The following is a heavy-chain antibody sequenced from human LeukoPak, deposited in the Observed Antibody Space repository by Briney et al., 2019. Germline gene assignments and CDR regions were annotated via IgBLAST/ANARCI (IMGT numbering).Heavy chain of an antibody. Sequence: GGSLRLSCAASDFTFSSYSMNWVRQAPGKGLEGVSLITSTSTIYYADSVKGRFTLSRDNAKNSLYLQMNSLRDEDTAVYYCARAQYYYDSYPIDFDSWGQGTLVTVSS. CDR1: DFTFSSYS. CDR3: ARAQYYYDSYPIDFDS. CDR2: ITSTSTI. D-gene: IGHD3-22*01. J-gene: IGHJ4*02. V-gene: IGHV3-48*02.